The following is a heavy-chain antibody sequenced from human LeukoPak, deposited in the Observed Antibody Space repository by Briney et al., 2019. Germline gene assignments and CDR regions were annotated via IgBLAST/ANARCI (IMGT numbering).Heavy chain of an antibody. Sequence: SETLSLTCTVSGGSISSYYWSWIRQPAGKGLEWIGRIYTSGSTNYNPSLKSRVTMSVDTSKNQFSLKLSSVTASDTAVYYCARDYQPAYYYGSGSYLAFDYWGQGTLVTVSS. J-gene: IGHJ4*02. CDR1: GGSISSYY. D-gene: IGHD3-10*01. CDR3: ARDYQPAYYYGSGSYLAFDY. V-gene: IGHV4-4*07. CDR2: IYTSGST.